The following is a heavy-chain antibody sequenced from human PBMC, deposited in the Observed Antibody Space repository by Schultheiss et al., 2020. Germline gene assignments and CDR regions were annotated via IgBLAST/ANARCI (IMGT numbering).Heavy chain of an antibody. CDR1: GFTVSSNY. D-gene: IGHD3-16*01. CDR2: IYSGGGT. Sequence: GGSLRLSCAASGFTVSSNYMSWVRQAPGKGLEWVSVIYSGGGTYYADSVTGRFTLSRDTSKNTLYLQMNSLRAEDTAVYYCARGGRGVAAPDYWGQGTLVTVSS. V-gene: IGHV3-53*01. CDR3: ARGGRGVAAPDY. J-gene: IGHJ4*02.